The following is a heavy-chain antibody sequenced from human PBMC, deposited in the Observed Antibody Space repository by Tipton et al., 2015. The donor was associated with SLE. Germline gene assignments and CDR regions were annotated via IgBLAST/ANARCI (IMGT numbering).Heavy chain of an antibody. V-gene: IGHV3-69-1*02. Sequence: SLRLSCAASGFKFSNYWMMWVRQAPGKGLGWVSSFDSNGITKYADSLEGRFSVSRDGAKNSVSLQMNSLRRDDTAFYFCARRMQSGPVLRWTDALDVWGQGTKVTVSS. J-gene: IGHJ3*01. CDR2: FDSNGIT. CDR1: GFKFSNYW. CDR3: ARRMQSGPVLRWTDALDV. D-gene: IGHD2-21*01.